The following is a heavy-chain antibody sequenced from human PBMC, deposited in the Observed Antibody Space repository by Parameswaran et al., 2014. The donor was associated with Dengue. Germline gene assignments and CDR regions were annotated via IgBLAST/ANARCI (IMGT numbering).Heavy chain of an antibody. Sequence: RWIRQPPGKGLEWVANIKQDGSEEYYVDSVKGRFTISRDNAKNSLYLQMNSLRAEDTAVYYCARDPGVPAAIDAFDIWGQGTMVTVSS. V-gene: IGHV3-7*01. J-gene: IGHJ3*02. CDR3: ARDPGVPAAIDAFDI. D-gene: IGHD2-2*01. CDR2: IKQDGSEE.